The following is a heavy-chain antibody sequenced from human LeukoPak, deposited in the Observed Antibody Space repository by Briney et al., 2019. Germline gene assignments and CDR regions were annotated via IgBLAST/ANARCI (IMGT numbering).Heavy chain of an antibody. D-gene: IGHD3-22*01. J-gene: IGHJ4*02. CDR3: ARVSRYYDSSGYHGPFDY. CDR2: INHSGST. CDR1: GGSFSGYY. Sequence: SETLSLTCAVYGGSFSGYYWSWIRQPPGKGLEWIGEINHSGSTNYNPSLKSRVTISVDTSKNQFSLKLSSVTAADTAVYYCARVSRYYDSSGYHGPFDYWGQGTLVTVSS. V-gene: IGHV4-34*01.